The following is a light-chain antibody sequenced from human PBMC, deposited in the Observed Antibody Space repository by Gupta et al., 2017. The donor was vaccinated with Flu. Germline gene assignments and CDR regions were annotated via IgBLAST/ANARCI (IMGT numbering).Light chain of an antibody. CDR3: SSYTSTNTFYV. J-gene: IGLJ1*01. V-gene: IGLV2-14*01. CDR1: SSDVGRSDS. CDR2: DVT. Sequence: QSALTQPASVSGSPGQSITISCTGTSSDVGRSDSVSWYQQYPGKAPKLIIYDVTTRPSGVSSRFSGSKSGNTASLTISGLEAEDESDYYCSSYTSTNTFYVFGTGTTVIVL.